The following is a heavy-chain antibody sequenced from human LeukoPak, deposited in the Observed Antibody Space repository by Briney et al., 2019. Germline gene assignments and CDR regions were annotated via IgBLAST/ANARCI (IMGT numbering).Heavy chain of an antibody. Sequence: ASVKVSCKASGYTFTSYGISWVRQAPGQGLEWMGWISAYNGNTNYAQKLQGRVTMTTDTSTSTAYMELRSLRSDDTAVYYCARASNYDFWSGYRYYYYGVDVWGQGTTVTVSS. J-gene: IGHJ6*02. CDR2: ISAYNGNT. CDR3: ARASNYDFWSGYRYYYYGVDV. CDR1: GYTFTSYG. D-gene: IGHD3-3*01. V-gene: IGHV1-18*01.